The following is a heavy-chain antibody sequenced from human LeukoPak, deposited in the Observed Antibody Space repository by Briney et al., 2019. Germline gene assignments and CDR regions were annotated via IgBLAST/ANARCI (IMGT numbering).Heavy chain of an antibody. J-gene: IGHJ5*02. Sequence: GASVKVSCKASGYTFTGYYMHWVRQAPGQGLEWMGWINPNSGGTNYAQKFQGRVTMTRDTSISTAYMELSRLRSDDTAVYYCARDLGSGYEPGWWFDPWGQGTLVTVSS. V-gene: IGHV1-2*02. CDR3: ARDLGSGYEPGWWFDP. D-gene: IGHD5-12*01. CDR1: GYTFTGYY. CDR2: INPNSGGT.